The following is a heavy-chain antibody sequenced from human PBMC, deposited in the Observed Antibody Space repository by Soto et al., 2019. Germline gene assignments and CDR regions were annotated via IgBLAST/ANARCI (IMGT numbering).Heavy chain of an antibody. V-gene: IGHV4-59*01. CDR3: ARFSGWYSAFDY. CDR2: IYYSGST. D-gene: IGHD6-19*01. Sequence: SEPLSITCTVSGGSISSYYWSWIRQPPGKGLEWIGYIYYSGSTNYNPSLKSRVTISVDTSKSEFSLKLSSVTAADTAVYYCARFSGWYSAFDYWGQGAPVTVSS. CDR1: GGSISSYY. J-gene: IGHJ4*02.